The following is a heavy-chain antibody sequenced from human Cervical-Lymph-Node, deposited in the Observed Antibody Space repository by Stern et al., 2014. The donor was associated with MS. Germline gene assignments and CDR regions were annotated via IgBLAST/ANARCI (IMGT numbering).Heavy chain of an antibody. CDR3: AKVAVAGSDY. CDR2: ISGSGGST. D-gene: IGHD6-19*01. V-gene: IGHV3-23*04. J-gene: IGHJ4*02. Sequence: EVQLVQSGGGLEQPGGSLKVSCTASGFTFSSYDMRWVRQAPGQGLEWVSAISGSGGSTYYADSVKGRFTISRDNSKNTLYLQMNSLRAEDTAVYYCAKVAVAGSDYWGQGTLVTVSS. CDR1: GFTFSSYD.